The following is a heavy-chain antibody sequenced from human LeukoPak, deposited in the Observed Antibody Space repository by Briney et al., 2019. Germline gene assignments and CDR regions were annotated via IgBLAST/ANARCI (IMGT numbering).Heavy chain of an antibody. Sequence: GGSLRLSCAASGFTFNSYAMHWVRQAPGKGLEWVAVISYDGSNKYYADSVKGRFTISRDNSKNTLYLQMNSLRAEDTAVYYCARDHYGDYVTNYYFDYWGQGTLVTVSS. CDR2: ISYDGSNK. J-gene: IGHJ4*02. D-gene: IGHD4-17*01. V-gene: IGHV3-30-3*01. CDR3: ARDHYGDYVTNYYFDY. CDR1: GFTFNSYA.